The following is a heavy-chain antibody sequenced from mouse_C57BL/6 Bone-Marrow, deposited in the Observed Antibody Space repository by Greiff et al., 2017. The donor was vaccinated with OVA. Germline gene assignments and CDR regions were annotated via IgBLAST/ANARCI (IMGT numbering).Heavy chain of an antibody. Sequence: VQLQQPGTELVKPGASVKLSCKASGYTFTSYWMHWVQQRPGQGLEWIGNINPSNGGTNYNEKFKRKATLTVDKSSSTAYMQLSSLTSEDSAVYYCATGDCYDGEYFDYWGQGTTLTVSS. D-gene: IGHD2-12*01. J-gene: IGHJ2*01. CDR2: INPSNGGT. CDR1: GYTFTSYW. CDR3: ATGDCYDGEYFDY. V-gene: IGHV1-53*01.